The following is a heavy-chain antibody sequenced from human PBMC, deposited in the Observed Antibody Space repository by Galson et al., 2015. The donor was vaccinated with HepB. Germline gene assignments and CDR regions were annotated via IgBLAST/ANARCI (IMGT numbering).Heavy chain of an antibody. D-gene: IGHD6-19*01. CDR3: ARMAVTGTRYV. V-gene: IGHV6-1*01. CDR1: GDSVSSNSVA. Sequence: CAISGDSVSSNSVAWNWIRQSPSRGLEWLGKTYYRSKWYYDYAVSVKSRITINPGTSKNQFSLQLNSVTPEDTAVYFCARMAVTGTRYVWGQGTLVTVSS. J-gene: IGHJ4*02. CDR2: TYYRSKWYY.